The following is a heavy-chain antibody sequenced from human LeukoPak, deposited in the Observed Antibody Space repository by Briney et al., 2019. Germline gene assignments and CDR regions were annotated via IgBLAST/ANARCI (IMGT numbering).Heavy chain of an antibody. J-gene: IGHJ4*02. CDR1: GYSFTSYW. CDR3: ARPSQDDYGDYILWY. D-gene: IGHD4-17*01. Sequence: GESLKISCKGSGYSFTSYWIGWVRQRPGKGLEWMGIIYPGDSDTRYSPSFQGQVTISADKSISTAYLQWSSLKASDTAMYYCARPSQDDYGDYILWYWGQGTLVTVSS. CDR2: IYPGDSDT. V-gene: IGHV5-51*01.